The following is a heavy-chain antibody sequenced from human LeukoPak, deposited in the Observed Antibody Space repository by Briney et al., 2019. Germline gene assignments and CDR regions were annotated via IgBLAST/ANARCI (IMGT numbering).Heavy chain of an antibody. CDR2: ITGSGDSA. CDR1: GFTFDDYG. J-gene: IGHJ4*02. CDR3: AKGTTDYDASDPLDF. D-gene: IGHD3-16*01. Sequence: GGSLRLSCAASGFTFDDYGMSWVRQAPGKGLKWVSAITGSGDSAYYSDSVKGRFTISRDQSKSTVYLQMTSLRAEDTAVFYCAKGTTDYDASDPLDFWGQGTLVTVSS. V-gene: IGHV3-23*01.